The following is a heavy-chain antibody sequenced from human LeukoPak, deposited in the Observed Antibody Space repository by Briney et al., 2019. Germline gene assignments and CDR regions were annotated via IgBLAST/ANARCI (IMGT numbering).Heavy chain of an antibody. V-gene: IGHV4-34*01. CDR2: INHGGST. Sequence: PSETLSLTCAVYGGSFSDSYWSWIRQPPGKGLEWIGEINHGGSTKLNPSLKSRVTISLDSTRNQSSVMVNSVTAADPAVYYCANHLRRRFFSRTLGFDPWGQGTLVSVSS. J-gene: IGHJ5*02. CDR1: GGSFSDSY. D-gene: IGHD3-3*01. CDR3: ANHLRRRFFSRTLGFDP.